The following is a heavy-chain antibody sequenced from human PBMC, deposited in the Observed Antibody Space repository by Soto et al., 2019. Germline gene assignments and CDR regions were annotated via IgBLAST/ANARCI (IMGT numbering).Heavy chain of an antibody. J-gene: IGHJ6*02. CDR3: ARVTVGLRFLEWFHTPPYYYYGMDV. CDR1: GGTFSSYA. Sequence: SVKVSCKASGGTFSSYAISWVRQAPGQGLEWMGGIIPIFGTANYAQKFQGRVTITADESTGTAYMELSSLRSEDTAVYYCARVTVGLRFLEWFHTPPYYYYGMDVWGQGTTVTVSS. V-gene: IGHV1-69*13. D-gene: IGHD3-3*01. CDR2: IIPIFGTA.